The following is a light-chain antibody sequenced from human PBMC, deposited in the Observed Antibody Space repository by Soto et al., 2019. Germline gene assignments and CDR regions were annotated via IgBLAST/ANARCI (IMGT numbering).Light chain of an antibody. Sequence: QSVLTQPASVSGSPGQSITISCIGTSNDNGSSNYVSWYQQFPGKAPDVLIYDVSYRPSVVSNRFSGSKSGNTASLTISGLQPEDEADYYCSAYTTGSTWVFGGGTKLTVL. CDR1: SNDNGSSNY. CDR3: SAYTTGSTWV. CDR2: DVS. J-gene: IGLJ3*02. V-gene: IGLV2-14*01.